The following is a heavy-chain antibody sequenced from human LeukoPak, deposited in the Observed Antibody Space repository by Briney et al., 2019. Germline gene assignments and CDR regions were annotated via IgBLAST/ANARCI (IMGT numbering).Heavy chain of an antibody. J-gene: IGHJ2*01. CDR1: GYTFTSYY. CDR2: INPSGGST. CDR3: ARVVAYSSSWYVPHGFFDL. Sequence: ASVKVSCKASGYTFTSYYMHWVRQAPGQGLEWMGIINPSGGSTSYAQKFQGRVTMTRDTSTSTVYMELSSLRSEDTAVYYCARVVAYSSSWYVPHGFFDLWGRGTLVTVSS. V-gene: IGHV1-46*01. D-gene: IGHD6-13*01.